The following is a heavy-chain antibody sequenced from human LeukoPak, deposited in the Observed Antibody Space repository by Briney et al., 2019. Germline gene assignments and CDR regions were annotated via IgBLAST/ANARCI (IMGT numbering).Heavy chain of an antibody. D-gene: IGHD5-12*01. V-gene: IGHV4-34*01. CDR3: GVVATLPYYFDY. CDR1: GGSFSGYY. Sequence: SETLSLTCAVYGGSFSGYYWSWIRQPPGKGPEWIGEINHSGSTNYNPSLKSRVTISVDTSKNQFSLKLSSVTAADTAVYYCGVVATLPYYFDYWGQGTLVTVSS. J-gene: IGHJ4*02. CDR2: INHSGST.